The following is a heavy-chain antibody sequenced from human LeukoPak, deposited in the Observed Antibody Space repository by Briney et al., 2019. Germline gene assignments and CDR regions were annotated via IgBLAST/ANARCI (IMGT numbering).Heavy chain of an antibody. J-gene: IGHJ5*02. CDR3: ARDTDYYDSSGLRRGVGYNWFDP. CDR2: IYHSGST. D-gene: IGHD3-22*01. CDR1: GYSISSGYY. Sequence: SETLSLTCTVSGYSISSGYYWGWIRQPPGKGLEWIGSIYHSGSTYYNPSLKSRVTISVDTSKNQFSLKLSSVTAADTAVYYCARDTDYYDSSGLRRGVGYNWFDPWGQGTLVAVSS. V-gene: IGHV4-38-2*02.